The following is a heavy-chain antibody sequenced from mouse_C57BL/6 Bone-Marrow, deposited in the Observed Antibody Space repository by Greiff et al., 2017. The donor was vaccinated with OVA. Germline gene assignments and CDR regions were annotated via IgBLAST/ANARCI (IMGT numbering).Heavy chain of an antibody. CDR1: GYTFTSYG. Sequence: QVQLKESGAELARPGASVKLSCKASGYTFTSYGISWVKQRTGQGLEWIGEIYPRSGNTYYNEKFKGKATLTEDKSSSTAYMELSSLTSEDSAAYFCARALAYWGRGTLVTVSA. J-gene: IGHJ3*01. V-gene: IGHV1-81*01. CDR2: IYPRSGNT. CDR3: ARALAY.